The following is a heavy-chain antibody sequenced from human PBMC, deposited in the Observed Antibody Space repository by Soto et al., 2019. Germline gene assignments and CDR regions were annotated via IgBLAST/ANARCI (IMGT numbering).Heavy chain of an antibody. D-gene: IGHD2-15*01. Sequence: GGSLRLSCAASGFTFSSYNMNWVRQAPGKGLGWVAVISYDGSDKYYADSVKGRFTISRDNSNNTLYLQMDSLRAEDTAVYYCAKRVVVATRSFQHWGQGTLVTVSS. J-gene: IGHJ1*01. CDR1: GFTFSSYN. V-gene: IGHV3-30*18. CDR3: AKRVVVATRSFQH. CDR2: ISYDGSDK.